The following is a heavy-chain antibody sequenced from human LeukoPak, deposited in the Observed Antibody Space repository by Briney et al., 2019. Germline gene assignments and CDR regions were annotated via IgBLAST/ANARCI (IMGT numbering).Heavy chain of an antibody. V-gene: IGHV1-8*02. CDR2: MNPNTGNT. Sequence: KPGASVKVSCKASGYTFSNHDINWVRQAIGQGLEWMGWMNPNTGNTGYAQNFQVRVTMTRDTSISTAYMELSSLKSEDTAVYYCARGHAPSSSPDYWGQGTLVTVSS. D-gene: IGHD6-13*01. CDR1: GYTFSNHD. CDR3: ARGHAPSSSPDY. J-gene: IGHJ4*02.